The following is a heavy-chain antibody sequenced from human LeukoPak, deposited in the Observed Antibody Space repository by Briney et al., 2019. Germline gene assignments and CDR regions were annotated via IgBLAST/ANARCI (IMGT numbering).Heavy chain of an antibody. CDR2: TSFDESEK. CDR3: AIERHSSGKAGTFNF. CDR1: GFSFSHFA. Sequence: SGGSLRLSCAASGFSFSHFAMHWVRPAPGKGVEWGAVTSFDESEKKYADSVKGRFTISRDKSKNTLYLQMNNLRTEDTAMYYCAIERHSSGKAGTFNFWGRGTMVTISS. J-gene: IGHJ3*01. D-gene: IGHD6-25*01. V-gene: IGHV3-30*03.